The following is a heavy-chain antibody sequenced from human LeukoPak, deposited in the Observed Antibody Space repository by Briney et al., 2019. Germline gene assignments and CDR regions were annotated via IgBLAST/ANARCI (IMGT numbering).Heavy chain of an antibody. Sequence: PGGSLRLSCAASGFTFSSYEMNWVRQAPGKGLEWVSYISSSGSTIYYADSVKGRFTISRDNAKNSLYLQMNSLRAEDTAVYYCARAQPSSWKLDAFDIWGQGTMVTVSS. CDR2: ISSSGSTI. D-gene: IGHD1-1*01. CDR1: GFTFSSYE. J-gene: IGHJ3*02. V-gene: IGHV3-48*03. CDR3: ARAQPSSWKLDAFDI.